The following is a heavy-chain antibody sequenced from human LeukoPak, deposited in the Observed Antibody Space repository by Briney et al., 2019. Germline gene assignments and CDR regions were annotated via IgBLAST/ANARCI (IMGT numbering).Heavy chain of an antibody. CDR3: ARIPASSSGAFDI. V-gene: IGHV3-23*01. D-gene: IGHD6-13*01. Sequence: PGGSLRLSCAASGFTFSSYAMIWVRQAPGRGLEWVSAIGSSGVTTYYADSVKGRFTISRDNSKNTLYMQMNSLRVEDTAIYYCARIPASSSGAFDIWGQGKLLTVSS. J-gene: IGHJ3*02. CDR2: IGSSGVTT. CDR1: GFTFSSYA.